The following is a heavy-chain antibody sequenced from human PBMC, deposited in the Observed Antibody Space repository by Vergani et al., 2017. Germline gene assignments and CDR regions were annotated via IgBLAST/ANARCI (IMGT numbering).Heavy chain of an antibody. CDR3: ARYYDSSGYYFDP. V-gene: IGHV4-38-2*01. CDR2: INHSGST. CDR1: GYSISSGYY. Sequence: QVQLQESGPGLVKPSETLSLTCAVSGYSISSGYYWSWIRQPPGKGLEWIGEINHSGSTNYNPSLKSRVTISVDTSKNQFSLKLSSVTAADTAVYYCARYYDSSGYYFDPWGQGTLVTVSS. J-gene: IGHJ5*02. D-gene: IGHD3-22*01.